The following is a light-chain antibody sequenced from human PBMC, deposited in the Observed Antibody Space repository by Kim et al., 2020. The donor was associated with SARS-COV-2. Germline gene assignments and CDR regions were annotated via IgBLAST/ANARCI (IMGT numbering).Light chain of an antibody. Sequence: GQRVTISCSGSSTNIGSNTVNWYQHLPGTAPKLLMFSTNERPSGVPDRFSGSKSGTSASLAISGLQSEDEADYYCSAWDDRLDGVVFGGGTKLTVL. J-gene: IGLJ2*01. V-gene: IGLV1-44*01. CDR2: STN. CDR1: STNIGSNT. CDR3: SAWDDRLDGVV.